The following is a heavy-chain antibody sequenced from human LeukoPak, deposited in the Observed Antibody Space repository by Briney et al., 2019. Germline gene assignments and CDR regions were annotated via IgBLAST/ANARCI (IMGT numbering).Heavy chain of an antibody. J-gene: IGHJ4*02. D-gene: IGHD4-17*01. CDR1: GYTFTSYY. CDR3: ARNPVTTKYFDY. CDR2: INPSGGST. V-gene: IGHV1-46*01. Sequence: ASVKLSCTASGYTFTSYYMHWVRQAPGQGLEWMGIINPSGGSTRYAQKFQGRVTMTRDTSTSTVYMELSSLRSEDTAVYYCARNPVTTKYFDYWGQGTLVTVSS.